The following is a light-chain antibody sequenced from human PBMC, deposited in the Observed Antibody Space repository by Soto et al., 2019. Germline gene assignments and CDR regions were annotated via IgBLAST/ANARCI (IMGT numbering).Light chain of an antibody. J-gene: IGKJ2*01. Sequence: DIQMTQSPSSLSVSVGDRVTITCRASQSINRYLNWYQQKPGKAPKLLIYTSANLQSGVPSRFRGSGFGTDVTLTISSLQPEDFATYYCQQIYITPYTFGQGTKLETK. CDR1: QSINRY. CDR3: QQIYITPYT. CDR2: TSA. V-gene: IGKV1-39*01.